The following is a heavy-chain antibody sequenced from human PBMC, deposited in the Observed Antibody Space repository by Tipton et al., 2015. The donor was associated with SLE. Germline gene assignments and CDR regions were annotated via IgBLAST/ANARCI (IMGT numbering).Heavy chain of an antibody. Sequence: TLSLTCTVYGGSFSGYYWNWIRQPPGKGLEWIGEINHSGSTNYNPSLKSRVTISVDTSKNHFSLKLSSVTAADTAVYYCARLGPWIRLWFRVDAFDIWGQGTMVTVSS. D-gene: IGHD5-18*01. V-gene: IGHV4-34*01. CDR1: GGSFSGYY. CDR2: INHSGST. J-gene: IGHJ3*02. CDR3: ARLGPWIRLWFRVDAFDI.